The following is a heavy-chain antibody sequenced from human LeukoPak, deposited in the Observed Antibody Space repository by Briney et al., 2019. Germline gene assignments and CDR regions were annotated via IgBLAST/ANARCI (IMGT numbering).Heavy chain of an antibody. V-gene: IGHV1-46*01. D-gene: IGHD6-19*01. CDR1: GYTFTSYY. J-gene: IGHJ4*02. Sequence: ASVKVSCKASGYTFTSYYMHWVRQAPGQGLEWMGIINPSGGSTSYAQKFQGRVTMTRDTSISTAYMELSRLRSDDTAVYYCARSASSGWYLLRYWGQGTLVTVSS. CDR3: ARSASSGWYLLRY. CDR2: INPSGGST.